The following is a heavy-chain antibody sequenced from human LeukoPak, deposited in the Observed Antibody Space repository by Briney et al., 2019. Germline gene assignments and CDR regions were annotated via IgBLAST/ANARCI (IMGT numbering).Heavy chain of an antibody. J-gene: IGHJ3*02. Sequence: GRSLRLSCAASGFTFSSYGMLWVRQAPGKGLEWVAVIWYDGSDKYYADSVKGRFTISRDNSKNTLYLQMNSLRAEDTAVYYCEGERNDAFDIWGQGTMVSVYS. CDR3: EGERNDAFDI. CDR1: GFTFSSYG. V-gene: IGHV3-33*01. CDR2: IWYDGSDK.